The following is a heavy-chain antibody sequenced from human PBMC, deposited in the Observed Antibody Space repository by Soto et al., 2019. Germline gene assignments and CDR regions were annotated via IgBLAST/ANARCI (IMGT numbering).Heavy chain of an antibody. CDR2: IYYSGST. V-gene: IGHV4-59*01. CDR3: AREGPNGDYVDY. Sequence: SETLSLTCTVPGGSISSYYWSWIRQPPGKGLEWIGYIYYSGSTNYNPSLKSRVTISVDTSKNQFSLKLSSVTAADTAVYYCAREGPNGDYVDYWGQGTLVTVSS. CDR1: GGSISSYY. J-gene: IGHJ4*02. D-gene: IGHD4-17*01.